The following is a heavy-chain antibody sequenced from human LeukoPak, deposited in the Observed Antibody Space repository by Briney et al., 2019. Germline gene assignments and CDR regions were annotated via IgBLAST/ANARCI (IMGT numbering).Heavy chain of an antibody. CDR2: INHSGST. V-gene: IGHV4-34*01. Sequence: SETLSLTCAVYGGSFSGYYWSWIRQPPGKGLEWIGEINHSGSTNYNPSLKSRVTISVDTSKNQFSLKLSSVTAADTAVYYCARRASITIFGVASYNWFDPWGQGTLVTVSS. J-gene: IGHJ5*02. CDR3: ARRASITIFGVASYNWFDP. CDR1: GGSFSGYY. D-gene: IGHD3-3*01.